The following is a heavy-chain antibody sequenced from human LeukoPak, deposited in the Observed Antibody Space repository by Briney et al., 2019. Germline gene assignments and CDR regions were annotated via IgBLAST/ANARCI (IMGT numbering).Heavy chain of an antibody. CDR1: GGSISSSSYH. Sequence: SETLSLTCTVSGGSISSSSYHWGWIRQPPGKGLEWIGTIYYSGSTYYSPSLKSRVTISVDRSKNQFSLKLSSVTAADTAVYYCASEAAAGTTSFDYWGQGTLVTVSS. D-gene: IGHD6-13*01. J-gene: IGHJ4*02. CDR3: ASEAAAGTTSFDY. CDR2: IYYSGST. V-gene: IGHV4-39*07.